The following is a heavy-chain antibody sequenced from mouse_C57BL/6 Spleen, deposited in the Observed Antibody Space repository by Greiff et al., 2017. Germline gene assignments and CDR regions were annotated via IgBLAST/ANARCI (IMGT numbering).Heavy chain of an antibody. V-gene: IGHV1-69*01. CDR3: ARKGILGGMDY. J-gene: IGHJ4*01. CDR1: GYTFTSYW. CDR2: IDPSDSYT. D-gene: IGHD3-1*01. Sequence: VKLHQPGAELVMPGASVKLSCKASGYTFTSYWMHWVKQRPGQGLEWIGEIDPSDSYTNYNQKFKGKSTLTVDKSSSTAYMQLSSLTSEDSAVYYCARKGILGGMDYWGQGTSVTVSS.